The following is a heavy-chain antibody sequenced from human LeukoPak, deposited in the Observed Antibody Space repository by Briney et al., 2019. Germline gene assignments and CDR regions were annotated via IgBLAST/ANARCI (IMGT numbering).Heavy chain of an antibody. V-gene: IGHV4-61*02. J-gene: IGHJ4*02. Sequence: SEALSLTCTVSGGSISSGSYSWNWIRQPAGKGLEWIGRIYTSGSTNYNPSLKSRATISVDTSKNQFSLKLSSVTAADTAVYYCARGREWELLSFWGQGTLVTVSS. CDR2: IYTSGST. CDR3: ARGREWELLSF. CDR1: GGSISSGSYS. D-gene: IGHD1-26*01.